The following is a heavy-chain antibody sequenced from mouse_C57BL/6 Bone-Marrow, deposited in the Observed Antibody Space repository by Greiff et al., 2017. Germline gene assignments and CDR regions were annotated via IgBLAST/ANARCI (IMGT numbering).Heavy chain of an antibody. CDR3: ARVHYDYDEAMDY. D-gene: IGHD2-4*01. V-gene: IGHV1-18*01. Sequence: EVQLQESGPELVKPGASVKIPCKASGYTFTDYNMDWVKQSHGKSLEWIGDINPNNGGTIYNQKFKGKATLTVDKSSSTAYMELRSLTSEDTAVYYCARVHYDYDEAMDYWGQGTSVTGSS. CDR1: GYTFTDYN. J-gene: IGHJ4*01. CDR2: INPNNGGT.